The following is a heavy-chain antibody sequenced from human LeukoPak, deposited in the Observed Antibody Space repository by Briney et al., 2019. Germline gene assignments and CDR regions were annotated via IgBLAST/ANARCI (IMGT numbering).Heavy chain of an antibody. V-gene: IGHV1-2*04. CDR3: ARGNHDYGDYADY. CDR1: GYTFTGYY. Sequence: GASVKVSCKASGYTFTGYYMHWVRQAPGQGLEWMGWINPNSGGTNYAQKFQGWVTMTRDTSISTAYMELSRLRSDDTAVYYYARGNHDYGDYADYWGQGTLVTVSS. CDR2: INPNSGGT. J-gene: IGHJ4*02. D-gene: IGHD4-17*01.